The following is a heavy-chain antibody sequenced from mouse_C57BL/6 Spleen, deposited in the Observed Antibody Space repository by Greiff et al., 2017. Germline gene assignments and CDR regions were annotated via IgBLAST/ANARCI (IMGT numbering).Heavy chain of an antibody. J-gene: IGHJ1*03. CDR3: AREEDYYGSRRYFDV. V-gene: IGHV1-64*01. D-gene: IGHD1-1*01. CDR1: GYTFTSYW. Sequence: QVQLQQPGAELVKPGASVKLSCKASGYTFTSYWMHWVKQRPRQGLEWIGMIHPNSGSTNYNEKFKSKATLTVDKSSSTAYMQLSSLTSEDSAVYYCAREEDYYGSRRYFDVWGTGTTVTVSS. CDR2: IHPNSGST.